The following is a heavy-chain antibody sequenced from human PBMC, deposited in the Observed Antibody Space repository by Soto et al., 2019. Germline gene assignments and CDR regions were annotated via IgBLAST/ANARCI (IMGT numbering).Heavy chain of an antibody. Sequence: GASVKVSCKASGYTFSNYGITWVRQAPGQGLEWMGWINAYNGETNYAQKLQGRVTMTTDTSTSTAYMELRSLRSDDTAVYYCARGGRHDSSGYYLPFSGMDVWGQGTTVTVSS. CDR2: INAYNGET. CDR1: GYTFSNYG. V-gene: IGHV1-18*01. J-gene: IGHJ6*02. CDR3: ARGGRHDSSGYYLPFSGMDV. D-gene: IGHD3-22*01.